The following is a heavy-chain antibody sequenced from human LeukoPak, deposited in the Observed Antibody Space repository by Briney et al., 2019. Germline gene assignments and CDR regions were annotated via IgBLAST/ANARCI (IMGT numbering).Heavy chain of an antibody. CDR2: IYYSGST. D-gene: IGHD2-2*01. CDR1: GGSISSGGYY. CDR3: ARLQYCSGTSCYWFDP. Sequence: KSSETLSLTCTVSGGSISSGGYYWSWIRQHPGKGLEWIGYIYYSGSTYYNPSLKSRITISVDTSKNQFSLRLSSVTAADTAVYYCARLQYCSGTSCYWFDPWGQGTLVTVSS. J-gene: IGHJ5*02. V-gene: IGHV4-31*03.